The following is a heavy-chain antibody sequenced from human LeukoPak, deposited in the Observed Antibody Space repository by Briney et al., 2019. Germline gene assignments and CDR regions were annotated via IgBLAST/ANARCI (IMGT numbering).Heavy chain of an antibody. J-gene: IGHJ4*02. V-gene: IGHV3-9*01. CDR3: AKATSGSSPFDY. D-gene: IGHD1-26*01. CDR2: ISWNSGSI. CDR1: GFTVSSNY. Sequence: GGSLRLSCAASGFTVSSNYMSWVRQAPGKGLEWVSGISWNSGSIGYADSVKGRFTISRDNAKNSLYLQMNSLRAEDTALYYCAKATSGSSPFDYWGQGTLVTVSS.